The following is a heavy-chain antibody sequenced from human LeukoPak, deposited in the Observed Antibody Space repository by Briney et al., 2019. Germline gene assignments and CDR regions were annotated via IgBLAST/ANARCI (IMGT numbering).Heavy chain of an antibody. Sequence: PSGTLSLTCDVSGGSISSSNWWRLVRQPPGKGLKCSGEISHSGSTNYNPSLKSRVTISVDKSENQFSLKMSSVTAADTAVYYCARVGIYYYGSGALDAFDIWGQGTMVAVSS. CDR1: GGSISSSNW. CDR2: ISHSGST. V-gene: IGHV4-4*02. J-gene: IGHJ3*02. CDR3: ARVGIYYYGSGALDAFDI. D-gene: IGHD3-10*01.